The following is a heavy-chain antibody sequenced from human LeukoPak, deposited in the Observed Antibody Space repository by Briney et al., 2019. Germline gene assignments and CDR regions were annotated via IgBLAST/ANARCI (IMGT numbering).Heavy chain of an antibody. CDR3: ARDFSISIFGVVIDPDAFDI. CDR1: GFTFSSYA. CDR2: ISSSSSTI. J-gene: IGHJ3*02. D-gene: IGHD3-3*01. V-gene: IGHV3-48*01. Sequence: PGGSLRLSCAASGFTFSSYAMSWVRQAPGKGLEWVSYISSSSSTIYYADSVKGRFTISRDNAENSLYLQMNSLRAEDTAVYYCARDFSISIFGVVIDPDAFDIWGQGTMVTVSS.